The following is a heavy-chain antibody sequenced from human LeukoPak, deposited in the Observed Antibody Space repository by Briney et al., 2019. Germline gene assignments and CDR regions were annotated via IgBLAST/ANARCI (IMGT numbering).Heavy chain of an antibody. J-gene: IGHJ4*02. Sequence: PSETLSLTCTVSGGSISSYYWSWIRQPPGKGLEWIGEINHSGSTNYNPSLKSRVTISVDTSKNQFSLKLSSVTAADTAVYYCARGVVVDYWGQGTLVTVSS. D-gene: IGHD2-15*01. V-gene: IGHV4-34*01. CDR1: GGSISSYY. CDR3: ARGVVVDY. CDR2: INHSGST.